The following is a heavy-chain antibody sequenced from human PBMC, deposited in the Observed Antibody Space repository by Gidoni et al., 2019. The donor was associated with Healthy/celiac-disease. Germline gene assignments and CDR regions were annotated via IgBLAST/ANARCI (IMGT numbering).Heavy chain of an antibody. CDR1: GFTFSSYA. CDR3: ARVHLNPVYDAFDI. Sequence: QVQLVESGGGVVQPGRSLRLSCAASGFTFSSYAMHWVRQAPGKGLEWLAVISYDGSNKYYADSVKGRFTISRDNSKNTLYLQMNSLRAEDTAVYYCARVHLNPVYDAFDIWGQGTMVTVSS. J-gene: IGHJ3*02. V-gene: IGHV3-30-3*01. CDR2: ISYDGSNK. D-gene: IGHD2-8*01.